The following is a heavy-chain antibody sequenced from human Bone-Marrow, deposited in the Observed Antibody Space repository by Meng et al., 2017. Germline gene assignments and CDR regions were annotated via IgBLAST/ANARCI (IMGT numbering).Heavy chain of an antibody. CDR1: GYTFTSYG. D-gene: IGHD2-15*01. V-gene: IGHV1-18*01. CDR3: ARVPLLGYCSGGSCYSVAFDI. CDR2: ISAYNGNT. Sequence: ASVKVSCKASGYTFTSYGISWVRQAPGQGLEWMGWISAYNGNTNYAQKLQGRVTMTTDTSTSTAYMELSSLRSEDTAVYYCARVPLLGYCSGGSCYSVAFDIWGQGTMVTVSS. J-gene: IGHJ3*02.